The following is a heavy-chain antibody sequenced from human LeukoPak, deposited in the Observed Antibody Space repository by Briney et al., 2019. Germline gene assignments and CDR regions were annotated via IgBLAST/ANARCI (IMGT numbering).Heavy chain of an antibody. CDR2: INPNSGGT. Sequence: SSVKVSFKASGYTFTCYYMYWVRQAPAQGLEWMGWINPNSGGTNYAQKFQGRVTMTRDTSISTAYMELSRLRSDDTAVYYCARVQRGYSYGFDYWGQGTLVTVSS. CDR3: ARVQRGYSYGFDY. CDR1: GYTFTCYY. V-gene: IGHV1-2*02. D-gene: IGHD5-18*01. J-gene: IGHJ4*02.